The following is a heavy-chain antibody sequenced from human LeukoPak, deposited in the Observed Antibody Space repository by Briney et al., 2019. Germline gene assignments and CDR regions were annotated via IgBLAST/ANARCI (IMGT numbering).Heavy chain of an antibody. CDR1: GFTFSSYG. Sequence: PGRSLRLSCAASGFTFSSYGMHWVRQAPGKGLEWVAVIWYDGSNKYYADSVKGRFTISRDNSKNTLYLQMNSLRAEDTAVYYCARSVWGDCSSTSCSLSWFDPWGQGTLVTVSS. V-gene: IGHV3-33*01. CDR2: IWYDGSNK. D-gene: IGHD2-2*01. CDR3: ARSVWGDCSSTSCSLSWFDP. J-gene: IGHJ5*02.